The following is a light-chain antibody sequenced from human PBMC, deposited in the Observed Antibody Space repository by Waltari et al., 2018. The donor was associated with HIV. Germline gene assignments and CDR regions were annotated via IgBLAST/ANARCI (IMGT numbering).Light chain of an antibody. V-gene: IGKV3-11*01. Sequence: IVLTQSPATLSLSPGERATLSCRASQSVSTFLVWYQQNPGQAPRLLMYDASKMAAGIPARFSGSGSGTDFTLTISSLEPEDFAVYYCQQRSNWPLTFGGGTKVEIK. CDR3: QQRSNWPLT. CDR1: QSVSTF. CDR2: DAS. J-gene: IGKJ4*01.